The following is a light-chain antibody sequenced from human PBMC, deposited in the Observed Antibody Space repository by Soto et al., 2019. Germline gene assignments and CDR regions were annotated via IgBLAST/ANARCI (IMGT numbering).Light chain of an antibody. V-gene: IGKV3-20*01. Sequence: EIVLTQSPGTLSLSLGERATLSCRASQSVSSIYLAWYQQKPGQAPRLLIYATSSRATGIPDRFSGSGSGTDCTLAISRLEPEDFAVYYCQQYGNSPRYSFGQGTKLEIK. CDR2: ATS. CDR1: QSVSSIY. CDR3: QQYGNSPRYS. J-gene: IGKJ2*03.